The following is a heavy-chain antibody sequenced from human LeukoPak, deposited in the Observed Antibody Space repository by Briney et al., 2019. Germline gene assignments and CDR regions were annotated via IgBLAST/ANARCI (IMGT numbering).Heavy chain of an antibody. CDR2: ISAYNGNT. CDR3: AREGGGAIVVVPAAMLEAFDI. D-gene: IGHD2-2*01. CDR1: GYTFTSYG. V-gene: IGHV1-18*01. J-gene: IGHJ3*02. Sequence: GASVKVSCKASGYTFTSYGISWVRQAPGQGLEWMGWISAYNGNTNYAQKLQGRVTMTTDTSTSTAYMELRSLRSDDTAVYYCAREGGGAIVVVPAAMLEAFDIWGQGTMVTVSS.